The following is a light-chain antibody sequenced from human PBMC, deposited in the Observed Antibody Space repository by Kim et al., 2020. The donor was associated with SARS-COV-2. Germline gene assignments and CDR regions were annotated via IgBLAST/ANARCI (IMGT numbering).Light chain of an antibody. CDR1: NIGSKN. CDR2: SKN. J-gene: IGLJ3*02. Sequence: TSSGGGNNIGSKNVDWYQQHPGAAPILVIYSKNDRPSGIPERFSGSSSGNTASLTISRVEAGDEADYYCQVWDISSDHGVFGGGTQLTVL. V-gene: IGLV3-21*04. CDR3: QVWDISSDHGV.